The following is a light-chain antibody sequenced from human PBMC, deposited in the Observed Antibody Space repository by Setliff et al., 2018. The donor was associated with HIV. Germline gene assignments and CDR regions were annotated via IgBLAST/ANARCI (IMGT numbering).Light chain of an antibody. Sequence: QSVLAQPASVSGSPGRSITISCTGTSSDIGSYNLVSWYQQHPGKAPKLMIYEVSNRPSGISNRFSGSKSGNTASLTISGLQAEDEADYYCSSYRSGNTLVFGTGTKVTVL. J-gene: IGLJ1*01. CDR2: EVS. CDR1: SSDIGSYNL. V-gene: IGLV2-14*02. CDR3: SSYRSGNTLV.